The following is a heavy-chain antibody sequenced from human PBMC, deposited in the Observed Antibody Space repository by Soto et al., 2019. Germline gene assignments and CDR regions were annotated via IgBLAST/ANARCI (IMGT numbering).Heavy chain of an antibody. J-gene: IGHJ6*02. CDR3: ARDPIYDFWSGYVGGANYYYGMDV. D-gene: IGHD3-3*01. CDR2: IIPIFGTA. V-gene: IGHV1-69*13. CDR1: GGTFSSYA. Sequence: SVKVSCKASGGTFSSYAISWVRQAPGQGLEWMGGIIPIFGTANYAQKFQGRVTITADESTSTAYMELSSLRSEDTAVYYCARDPIYDFWSGYVGGANYYYGMDVWGQGTTVTVSS.